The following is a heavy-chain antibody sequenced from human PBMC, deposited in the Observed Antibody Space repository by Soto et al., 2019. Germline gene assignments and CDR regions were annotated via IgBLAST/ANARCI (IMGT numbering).Heavy chain of an antibody. D-gene: IGHD3-16*01. CDR1: GDSMSSSNW. Sequence: QVQLQESGPGLLKPSGTLSLTCTVSGDSMSSSNWWNWVRQPPVKGLEWIGEAHHSGRTNYNPSLMTRFTISVDRSQILFSLKLASLTAAATAVYYCVRYEATALDYWGQGILVTVSS. CDR2: AHHSGRT. CDR3: VRYEATALDY. V-gene: IGHV4-4*02. J-gene: IGHJ4*02.